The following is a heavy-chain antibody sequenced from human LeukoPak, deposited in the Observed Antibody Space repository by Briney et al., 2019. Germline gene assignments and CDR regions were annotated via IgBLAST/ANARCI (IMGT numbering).Heavy chain of an antibody. Sequence: GRSLRLSCAASGFTFDDYAMHWVRQAPGKGLEWVSGISWNSGSIGYADSVKGRFTISRDNAKNSLYLQMNSLRGEDTALYYCAKDINYDNSGYYGEWGQGTLVTVSS. D-gene: IGHD3-22*01. CDR1: GFTFDDYA. CDR3: AKDINYDNSGYYGE. CDR2: ISWNSGSI. J-gene: IGHJ4*02. V-gene: IGHV3-9*01.